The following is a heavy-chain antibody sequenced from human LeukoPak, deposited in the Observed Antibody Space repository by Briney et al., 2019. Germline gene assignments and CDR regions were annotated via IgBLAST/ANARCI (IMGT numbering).Heavy chain of an antibody. J-gene: IGHJ6*03. CDR1: GFTFSSYA. Sequence: PGGSLRLSCAASGFTFSSYAMSWVRQAPGKGLEWVSAISGSGGSTYYADSVKGRFTISRDNSKNTLYLQMNSLRAEDTAVHYCAKIVVVPAAMTGYYYYMDVWGKGTTVTVSS. V-gene: IGHV3-23*01. CDR3: AKIVVVPAAMTGYYYYMDV. D-gene: IGHD2-2*01. CDR2: ISGSGGST.